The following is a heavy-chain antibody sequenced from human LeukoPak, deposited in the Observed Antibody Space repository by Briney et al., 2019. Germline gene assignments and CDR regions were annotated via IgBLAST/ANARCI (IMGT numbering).Heavy chain of an antibody. CDR2: ISGSGGST. J-gene: IGHJ4*02. CDR3: AKGPLLWD. Sequence: PGGPLRLSCAASGFTFDDYGMSWVRQAPGKGLEWVSSISGSGGSTYYADSVKGRFTISRDNSKNTLYLQMNSLRAEDTAVYYCAKGPLLWDWGQGTLVTVSS. V-gene: IGHV3-23*01. CDR1: GFTFDDYG. D-gene: IGHD2/OR15-2a*01.